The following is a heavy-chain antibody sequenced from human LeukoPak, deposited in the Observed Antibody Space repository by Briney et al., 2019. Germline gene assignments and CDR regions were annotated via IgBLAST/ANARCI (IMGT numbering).Heavy chain of an antibody. Sequence: GGSLRLSCAASGFTVSSNYMSWVRQAPGKGLEWVANIKQDGSEKYYVDSVKGRFTISRDNAKNSLYLQMNSLRAEDTAVYYCARGSYYYDSSGYYFDYWGQGTLVTVSS. CDR2: IKQDGSEK. D-gene: IGHD3-22*01. CDR1: GFTVSSNY. V-gene: IGHV3-7*01. J-gene: IGHJ4*02. CDR3: ARGSYYYDSSGYYFDY.